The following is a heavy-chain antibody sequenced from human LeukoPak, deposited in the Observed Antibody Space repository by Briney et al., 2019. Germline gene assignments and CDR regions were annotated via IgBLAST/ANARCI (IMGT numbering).Heavy chain of an antibody. CDR2: ISGSGVNT. Sequence: GGSLRLSCAASGFTFSSYAMSWVRQAPGKGLEWVSAISGSGVNTYYADSVKGRFTISRDNAKNSLYLQMNSLRAEDTAVYYCARDCGGGSCYGPYDAFDIWGQGTMVTVSS. CDR1: GFTFSSYA. CDR3: ARDCGGGSCYGPYDAFDI. V-gene: IGHV3-23*01. J-gene: IGHJ3*02. D-gene: IGHD2-15*01.